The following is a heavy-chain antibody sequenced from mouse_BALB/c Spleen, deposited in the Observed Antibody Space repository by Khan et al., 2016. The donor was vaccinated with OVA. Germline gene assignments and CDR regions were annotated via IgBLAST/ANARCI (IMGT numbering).Heavy chain of an antibody. V-gene: IGHV2-2*02. CDR3: ARNYDYDEGLAY. D-gene: IGHD2-4*01. CDR1: GFSLTTYG. Sequence: QVRLQQSGPGLVQPSQSLSITCTVSGFSLTTYGVHWVRQSPGKGLEWLGVIWSGGTTDYSAAFISRLSITKDNPKIQVFFKMNSLQANDTAIYSCARNYDYDEGLAYWGQGTLVPVSA. CDR2: IWSGGTT. J-gene: IGHJ3*01.